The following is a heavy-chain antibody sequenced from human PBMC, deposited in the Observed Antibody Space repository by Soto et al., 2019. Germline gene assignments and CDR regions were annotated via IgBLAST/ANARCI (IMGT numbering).Heavy chain of an antibody. CDR1: GYTFTGYY. Sequence: GASVKVSCKASGYTFTGYYMHWVRQAPGQGLEWMGWINPNSGGTNYAQKFQGWVTMTRDTSISTAYMELSRLRSDDTAVYYCARDDGGFWSGYYRVYDYGMDVWGQGTTVTVSS. D-gene: IGHD3-3*01. V-gene: IGHV1-2*04. CDR3: ARDDGGFWSGYYRVYDYGMDV. J-gene: IGHJ6*02. CDR2: INPNSGGT.